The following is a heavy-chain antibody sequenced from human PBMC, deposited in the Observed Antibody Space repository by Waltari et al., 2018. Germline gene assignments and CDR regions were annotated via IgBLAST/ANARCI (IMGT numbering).Heavy chain of an antibody. D-gene: IGHD5-12*01. CDR1: GFSFGGFA. CDR3: AKAFRGYSGSYFDS. J-gene: IGHJ4*02. V-gene: IGHV3-23*01. Sequence: EVQLLESGGGLVQPGGSLRLSCAASGFSFGGFARNWVRQAPGKGLEWVSGLSGSGATTYYADSVRGRFTVSRDNNRNTVYLQMNSLRAEDTAVYYCAKAFRGYSGSYFDSWGRGTLVAVSA. CDR2: LSGSGATT.